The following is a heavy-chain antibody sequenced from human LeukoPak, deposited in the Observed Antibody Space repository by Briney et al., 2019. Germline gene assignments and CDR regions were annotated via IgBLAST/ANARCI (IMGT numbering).Heavy chain of an antibody. V-gene: IGHV3-30*04. Sequence: GGSLRLSCAASGFTLSSYAMHWVRQAPGKGLEWVAVISYDGSNKYYADSVKGRFTISRDNSKNTLYLQMNSLRAEDTAVYYCARVGVAVAGTYWGQRTLVTVSS. CDR2: ISYDGSNK. CDR3: ARVGVAVAGTY. CDR1: GFTLSSYA. J-gene: IGHJ4*02. D-gene: IGHD6-19*01.